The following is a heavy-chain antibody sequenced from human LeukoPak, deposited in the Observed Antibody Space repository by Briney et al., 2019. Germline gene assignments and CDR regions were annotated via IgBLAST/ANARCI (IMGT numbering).Heavy chain of an antibody. D-gene: IGHD2-2*02. CDR3: AKCRIVVVRAAILDWFDP. CDR1: GFTFSSYA. J-gene: IGHJ5*02. CDR2: ISGSGGST. V-gene: IGHV3-23*01. Sequence: GGSLRLSCAASGFTFSSYAMSWVRQAPGKGLEGVSAISGSGGSTYYADSVEGRFTISRDNSKNTLYLQMNSLRAEDTAVYYCAKCRIVVVRAAILDWFDPWGQGTLVTVSS.